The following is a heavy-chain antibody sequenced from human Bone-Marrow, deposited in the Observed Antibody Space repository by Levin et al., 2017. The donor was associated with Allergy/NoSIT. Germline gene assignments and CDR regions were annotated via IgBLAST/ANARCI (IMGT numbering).Heavy chain of an antibody. CDR3: AKGSSSRTVDWFDT. Sequence: GESLKISCAASGFTFSSYAMSWVRQAPGKGLEWVAAISGSGGSTYYADSVKGRFTISRDNSKNTLYLQMNSLRAEDTAVYYCAKGSSSRTVDWFDTWGQGTLVTVSS. J-gene: IGHJ5*02. V-gene: IGHV3-23*01. CDR2: ISGSGGST. D-gene: IGHD3/OR15-3a*01. CDR1: GFTFSSYA.